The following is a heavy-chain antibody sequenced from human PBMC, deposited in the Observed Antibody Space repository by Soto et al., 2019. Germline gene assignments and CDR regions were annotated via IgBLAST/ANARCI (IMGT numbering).Heavy chain of an antibody. V-gene: IGHV3-30*05. J-gene: IGHJ6*02. D-gene: IGHD2-2*01. CDR1: GFTISNYG. CDR3: ATTRVGPCSSSSGFSGVFDGMDV. CDR2: ISYDGTIT. Sequence: QVQLVESGGGVVQPGRSLRLSCAASGFTISNYGMHWVRQAPGKGLEWVAVISYDGTITYYADSVKGRFTISRDNSKNTLYLQMNSPRTEGTAVYYCATTRVGPCSSSSGFSGVFDGMDVWGQGTTVTVSS.